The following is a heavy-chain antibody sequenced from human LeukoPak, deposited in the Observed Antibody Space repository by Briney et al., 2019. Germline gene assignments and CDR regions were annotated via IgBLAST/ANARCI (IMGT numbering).Heavy chain of an antibody. J-gene: IGHJ4*02. D-gene: IGHD6-6*01. CDR3: ARHRASSSSSPFDY. V-gene: IGHV4-59*08. CDR2: IYYTGST. CDR1: GGSISSLY. Sequence: SETPSLTCSVSGGSISSLYWSWIRQPPGKGLEWIGYIYYTGSTNYNPSLKSRVTMFVDMSKNQFSLRLSSVTAADTAVYYCARHRASSSSSPFDYWGQGTLVTVSS.